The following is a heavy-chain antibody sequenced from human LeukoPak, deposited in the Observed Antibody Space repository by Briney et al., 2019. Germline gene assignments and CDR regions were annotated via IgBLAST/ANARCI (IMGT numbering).Heavy chain of an antibody. D-gene: IGHD3-10*01. CDR1: GGTFSSYA. CDR2: IIPILGIA. J-gene: IGHJ6*03. CDR3: ATTLTMVRGVPYYMDV. V-gene: IGHV1-69*04. Sequence: SVKVSCKASGGTFSSYAISWVRQAPGQGLEWMGRIIPILGIANYAQKFQGRVTITADKSTSTAYMELSSLRSEDTAVYYCATTLTMVRGVPYYMDVWGKGTTVTVSS.